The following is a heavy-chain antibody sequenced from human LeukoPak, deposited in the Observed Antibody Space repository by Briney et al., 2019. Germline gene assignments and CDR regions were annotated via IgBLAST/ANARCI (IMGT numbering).Heavy chain of an antibody. D-gene: IGHD3-22*01. Sequence: ASVKVSCKVSGYTLTELSMHWVRQAPGKGLEWMGGFDPEDGETIYAQKFQGRVTMTEDTSTDTAYMELSSLRSEDTAVYYCATTPRLYDSSGYYFDYWGQGTLATVSS. CDR2: FDPEDGET. V-gene: IGHV1-24*01. CDR1: GYTLTELS. J-gene: IGHJ4*02. CDR3: ATTPRLYDSSGYYFDY.